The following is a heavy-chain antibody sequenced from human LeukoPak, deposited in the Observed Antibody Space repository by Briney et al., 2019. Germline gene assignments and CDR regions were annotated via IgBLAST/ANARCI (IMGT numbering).Heavy chain of an antibody. Sequence: ASVKVSCKVSGYTLTELSMHWVRQAPGKGLVWMGGSDPEDGETIYAQKFQGRVTMTEDTSTDTAYMELSSLRSEDTAVYYCATWESAWGSGSYYNALNDYWGQGTLVTVSS. CDR3: ATWESAWGSGSYYNALNDY. CDR2: SDPEDGET. CDR1: GYTLTELS. J-gene: IGHJ4*02. D-gene: IGHD3-10*01. V-gene: IGHV1-24*01.